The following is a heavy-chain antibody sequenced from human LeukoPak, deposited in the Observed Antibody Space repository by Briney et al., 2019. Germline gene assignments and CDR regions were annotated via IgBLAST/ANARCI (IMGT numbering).Heavy chain of an antibody. CDR3: ARGTGAGGRGRLDS. CDR2: INPNSGGT. CDR1: GYTFTDYY. D-gene: IGHD6-13*01. Sequence: ASVTVSCKDSGYTFTDYYIHWVRQAPGQGLEWMGWINPNSGGTNYAHKFLGRVTMTRDTSISTAYMDLSGLRSDDTAAYFCARGTGAGGRGRLDSWGQGTLVTVSS. V-gene: IGHV1-2*07. J-gene: IGHJ4*02.